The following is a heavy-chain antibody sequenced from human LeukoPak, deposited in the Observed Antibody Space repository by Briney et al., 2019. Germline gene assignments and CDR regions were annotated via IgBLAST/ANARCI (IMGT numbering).Heavy chain of an antibody. CDR2: ISANGGST. Sequence: GGSPRLSCAASGFTFSSFAMSWVRQAPGKGLEWVSAISANGGSTYYADSVKGRFTISRDNSKNTLYLQMNSLRAEDTAVYYCAKDRTTVTTPHYWGQGTLVTVSS. J-gene: IGHJ4*02. V-gene: IGHV3-23*01. CDR1: GFTFSSFA. CDR3: AKDRTTVTTPHY. D-gene: IGHD4-17*01.